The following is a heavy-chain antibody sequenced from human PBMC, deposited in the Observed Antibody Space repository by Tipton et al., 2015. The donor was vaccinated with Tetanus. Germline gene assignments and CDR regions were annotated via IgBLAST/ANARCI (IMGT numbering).Heavy chain of an antibody. V-gene: IGHV4-30-4*01. CDR3: ARLTCSSPSCYYYYYYYVDV. CDR2: IYYRGST. CDR1: GDSIRSEDYY. D-gene: IGHD2-2*01. J-gene: IGHJ6*03. Sequence: TLSLTCSVSGDSIRSEDYYWGWIRQSPGKGLEWLGYIYYRGSTYNNPSLKSRVGISLDASKNQFSLCLNSVTAADSATYYCARLTCSSPSCYYYYYYYVDVWGTGTAVAFSS.